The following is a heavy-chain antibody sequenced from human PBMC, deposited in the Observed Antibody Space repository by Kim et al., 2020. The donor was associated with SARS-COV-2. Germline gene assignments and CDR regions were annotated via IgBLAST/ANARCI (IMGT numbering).Heavy chain of an antibody. D-gene: IGHD1-26*01. CDR3: ARASRFNSGSYYFDY. J-gene: IGHJ4*02. Sequence: SETLSLTCTVSGGSISSSSYYWGWIRQPPGKGLEWIGSIYYSGSTYYNPSLKSRVTISVDTSKNQFSLKLSSVTAADTAVYYCARASRFNSGSYYFDYWGQGTLVTVSS. CDR1: GGSISSSSYY. CDR2: IYYSGST. V-gene: IGHV4-39*01.